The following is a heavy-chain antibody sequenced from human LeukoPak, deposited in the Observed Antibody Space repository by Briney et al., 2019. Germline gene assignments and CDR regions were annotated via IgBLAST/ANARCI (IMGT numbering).Heavy chain of an antibody. CDR2: MNPNSGNT. V-gene: IGHV1-8*03. CDR1: GYTFTSYD. J-gene: IGHJ6*03. D-gene: IGHD6-13*01. CDR3: ARGQAEYSSSWYRYYYYYMDV. Sequence: ASVKVSCKASGYTFTSYDINWVRQATGQGLEWMGWMNPNSGNTGYAQKFQGRVTITMNTSISTAYMELSSLRSEDTAVYYCARGQAEYSSSWYRYYYYYMDVWGKGTTVTVSS.